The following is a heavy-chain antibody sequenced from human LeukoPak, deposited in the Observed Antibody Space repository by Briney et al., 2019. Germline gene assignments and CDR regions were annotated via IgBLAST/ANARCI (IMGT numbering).Heavy chain of an antibody. CDR2: ISSSGSTI. J-gene: IGHJ4*02. CDR1: GFTFSDYY. CDR3: ARGIDYYDSSGYLR. Sequence: PGGSLRLSCAASGFTFSDYYMSWIRQAPGKGLEWVSYISSSGSTIYYADSVKGRLTISRDNAKNSLYLQMNSLRAEDTAVYYCARGIDYYDSSGYLRWGQGTLVTVSS. V-gene: IGHV3-11*01. D-gene: IGHD3-22*01.